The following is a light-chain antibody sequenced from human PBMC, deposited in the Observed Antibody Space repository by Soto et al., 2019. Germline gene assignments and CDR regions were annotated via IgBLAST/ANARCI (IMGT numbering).Light chain of an antibody. CDR2: AAS. V-gene: IGKV3-15*01. CDR1: QSVSSN. CDR3: QQYNNWPGA. J-gene: IGKJ1*01. Sequence: EVVMTQSPATLSVSPGERATLSCRASQSVSSNLAWFQQIPGQAPRLLIYAASTRATGIPARFSGGGSGTEFTLTISSLQSEDFAVYYCQQYNNWPGAFGQGTKVEIK.